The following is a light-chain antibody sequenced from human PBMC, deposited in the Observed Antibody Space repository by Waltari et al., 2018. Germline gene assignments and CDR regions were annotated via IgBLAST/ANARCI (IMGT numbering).Light chain of an antibody. CDR2: GQD. Sequence: SSELTQDPAVSVAFGQTVSITCKGDRLRRYYASWYQQRPGQAPILILYGQDNRPSGIPDRFSGSTSGNTASLTITGAQAEDEADYYCLSRDTTSTRVFGGGTRLTV. V-gene: IGLV3-19*01. CDR1: RLRRYY. CDR3: LSRDTTSTRV. J-gene: IGLJ3*02.